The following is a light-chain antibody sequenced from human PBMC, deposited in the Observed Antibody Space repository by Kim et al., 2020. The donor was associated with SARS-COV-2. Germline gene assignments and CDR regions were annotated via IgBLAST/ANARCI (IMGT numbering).Light chain of an antibody. CDR1: QSISIS. CDR2: DAA. V-gene: IGKV3-11*01. J-gene: IGKJ4*01. CDR3: QQRNNWPPAVT. Sequence: PGEGAILSCRASQSISISLGWYQHKLGQAPRLLIYDAAIRAAGIPDRFSGGGSGTDFTLTISSLEPEDFAVYYCQQRNNWPPAVTFGGGTKVDIK.